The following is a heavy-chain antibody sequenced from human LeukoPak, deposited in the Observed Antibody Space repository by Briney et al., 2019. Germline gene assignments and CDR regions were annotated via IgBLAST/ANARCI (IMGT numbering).Heavy chain of an antibody. V-gene: IGHV4-59*01. CDR1: GVSISSYY. Sequence: PSETLSLTCTVSGVSISSYYWSWIRQPPGKGLEWIGYIYYNGSTNYNPSLKSRVTISVDTSKNQFSLKLSSVTAADTAVYYCARVNGYCSSTSCQYYFAYWGQGTLVTVSS. J-gene: IGHJ4*02. CDR3: ARVNGYCSSTSCQYYFAY. CDR2: IYYNGST. D-gene: IGHD2-2*01.